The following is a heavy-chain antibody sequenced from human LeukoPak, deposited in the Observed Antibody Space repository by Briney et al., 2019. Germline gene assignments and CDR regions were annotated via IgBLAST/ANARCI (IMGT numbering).Heavy chain of an antibody. CDR1: GFTFSSYE. D-gene: IGHD4/OR15-4a*01. J-gene: IGHJ4*02. Sequence: GGSLRLSCAASGFTFSSYEMNWVRQAPGKGLEWVSYISSSGSTIYYADSVKGRFTISRDNAKNSLDLQMNSLRAEDTAIYYCARDTLGEGEDANYAVYYFDYWGQGTLVTVSS. CDR2: ISSSGSTI. CDR3: ARDTLGEGEDANYAVYYFDY. V-gene: IGHV3-48*03.